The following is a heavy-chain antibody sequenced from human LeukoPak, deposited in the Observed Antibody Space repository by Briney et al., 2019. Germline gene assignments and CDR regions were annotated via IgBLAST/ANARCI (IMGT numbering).Heavy chain of an antibody. D-gene: IGHD1-7*01. Sequence: PGGSLRLSCAASGFTFSSYNMNWVRQAPGKGLEWVSSISSSSTYIYYADSVKGRFTISRDNAKNSLYLQMNTLRAEDTAVCYCAKNGGTTTPLYFDYWGRGTLVTVSS. CDR2: ISSSSTYI. CDR1: GFTFSSYN. J-gene: IGHJ4*02. CDR3: AKNGGTTTPLYFDY. V-gene: IGHV3-21*01.